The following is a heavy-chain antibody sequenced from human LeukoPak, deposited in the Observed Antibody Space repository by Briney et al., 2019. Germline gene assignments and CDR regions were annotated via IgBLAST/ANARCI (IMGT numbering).Heavy chain of an antibody. Sequence: SETLSLTCTVSGGSISSSSYYWGWIRQPPGKGLEWLGSIYYSGSTYYNPSLKSRVTISVDTSKNQFSLKLSSVTAADTAVYYCARDWGPSWGQGTLVTVSS. CDR3: ARDWGPS. J-gene: IGHJ4*02. CDR2: IYYSGST. CDR1: GGSISSSSYY. D-gene: IGHD3-16*01. V-gene: IGHV4-39*07.